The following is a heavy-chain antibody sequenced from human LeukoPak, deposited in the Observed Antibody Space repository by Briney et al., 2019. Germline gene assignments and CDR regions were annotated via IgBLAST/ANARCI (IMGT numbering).Heavy chain of an antibody. CDR3: ARYNWNDGPHAFDI. CDR2: IYYSGST. J-gene: IGHJ3*02. Sequence: PSETLSLTCTVSGGSISSYYWTWIRQPPGKGLEWIGYIYYSGSTNYNPSLKSRVTISVDTSKNQFSLKLSSVTAADTAVFYCARYNWNDGPHAFDIWGQGTMVTVSS. CDR1: GGSISSYY. V-gene: IGHV4-59*08. D-gene: IGHD1-1*01.